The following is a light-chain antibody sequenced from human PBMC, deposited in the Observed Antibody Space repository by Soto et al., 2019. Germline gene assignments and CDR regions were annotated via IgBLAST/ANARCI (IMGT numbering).Light chain of an antibody. J-gene: IGKJ1*01. CDR2: DAS. CDR3: QKYNSAPRA. Sequence: DIQMTQSPSSLSASVGDRVTITCRASQGISNFLAWYQQKPGKVPKLLIYDASTLQSGVPSRFSGSGSGTDFTLTIRSLQPEDVATYYCQKYNSAPRAFGQVTKVEIK. CDR1: QGISNF. V-gene: IGKV1-27*01.